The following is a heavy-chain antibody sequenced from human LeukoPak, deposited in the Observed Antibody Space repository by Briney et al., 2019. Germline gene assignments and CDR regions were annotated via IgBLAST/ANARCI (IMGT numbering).Heavy chain of an antibody. CDR3: AFDWGFDY. V-gene: IGHV3-23*01. D-gene: IGHD3-16*01. CDR2: ITSSGDDT. J-gene: IGHJ4*02. CDR1: GFSSSNYA. Sequence: GGSLRLTCAVSGFSSSNYAMSWVRQAPGKGLEWVSSITSSGDDTFYAVSVKGRFTISRDNSWDTVFLQMNSLRADDTAVYYCAFDWGFDYWGQGTLVTVSS.